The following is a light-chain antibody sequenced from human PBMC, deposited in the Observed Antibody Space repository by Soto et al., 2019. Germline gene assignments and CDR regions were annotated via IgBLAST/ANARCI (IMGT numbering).Light chain of an antibody. CDR1: SSDVGGYTY. V-gene: IGLV2-14*01. CDR2: DVS. J-gene: IGLJ1*01. CDR3: TSYTSSSTPYV. Sequence: QSVLTQPASVSGSPGQSITISCAGTSSDVGGYTYVSWYQQHPGKAPKLMIYDVSNRPSGVSNRFSGSKSGNTASLTISGLQAADDADYYCTSYTSSSTPYVFGGGTKVTVL.